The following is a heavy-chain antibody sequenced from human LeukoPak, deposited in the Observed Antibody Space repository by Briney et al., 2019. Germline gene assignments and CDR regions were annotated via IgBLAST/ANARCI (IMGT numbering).Heavy chain of an antibody. V-gene: IGHV3-21*01. D-gene: IGHD4-23*01. CDR1: GVTLSTYA. CDR3: ARESGNFYYYYGMDV. J-gene: IGHJ6*02. CDR2: ISSSSSYI. Sequence: GGSLRLSCAASGVTLSTYAMSWARQAPGKGLEWVSGISSSSSYIYYADSVKGRFTIPRDNAKNSLYLQMNSLRAEDTAVYYCARESGNFYYYYGMDVWGQGTTVTVSS.